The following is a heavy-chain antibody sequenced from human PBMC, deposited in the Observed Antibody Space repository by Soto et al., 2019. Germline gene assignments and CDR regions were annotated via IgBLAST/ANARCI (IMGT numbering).Heavy chain of an antibody. D-gene: IGHD3-9*01. Sequence: PSETLSLTCTVSSGSISSGGDYWSWIRQPPGKGLEWIGSIYYSGSTYYNPSLKSRVTISVDTSKNQFSLKLSSVTAADTAVYYCARHYLIAPATYYDILTGYYTGYWGQGTLVTVSS. CDR2: IYYSGST. CDR1: SGSISSGGDY. V-gene: IGHV4-39*01. J-gene: IGHJ4*02. CDR3: ARHYLIAPATYYDILTGYYTGY.